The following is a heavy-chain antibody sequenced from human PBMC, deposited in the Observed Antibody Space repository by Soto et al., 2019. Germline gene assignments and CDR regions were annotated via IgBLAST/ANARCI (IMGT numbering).Heavy chain of an antibody. Sequence: ASVKVSCKTAGYTFANFYLHWVRQAPGQGLEWMGLINPGDGTTKYAHQFQGRITMTRDTSTSTVYMDVSSLRSEDTAVYYCARDYRVMQIDYWGQGTLVTVSS. CDR1: GYTFANFY. CDR2: INPGDGTT. J-gene: IGHJ4*02. CDR3: ARDYRVMQIDY. D-gene: IGHD3-16*01. V-gene: IGHV1-46*01.